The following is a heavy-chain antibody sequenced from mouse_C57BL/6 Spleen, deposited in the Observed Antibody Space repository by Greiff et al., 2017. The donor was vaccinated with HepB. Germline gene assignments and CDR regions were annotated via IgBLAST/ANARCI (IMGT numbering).Heavy chain of an antibody. CDR3: ARRYYGSYAMDY. Sequence: VQRVESGAELVKPGASVKMSCKASGYTFTTYPIEWMKQNHGKSLEWIGNFHPYNDDTKYNEKFKGKATLTVEKSSSTVYLELSRLTSDDSAVYYCARRYYGSYAMDYWGQGTSVTVSS. V-gene: IGHV1-47*01. CDR2: FHPYNDDT. CDR1: GYTFTTYP. D-gene: IGHD1-1*01. J-gene: IGHJ4*01.